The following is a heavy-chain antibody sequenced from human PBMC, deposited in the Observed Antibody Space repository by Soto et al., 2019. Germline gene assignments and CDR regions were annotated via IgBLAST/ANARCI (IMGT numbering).Heavy chain of an antibody. J-gene: IGHJ4*02. V-gene: IGHV3-23*01. CDR3: AKDNHYDSSGYYYG. D-gene: IGHD3-22*01. CDR1: GFTFSSYA. CDR2: ISGSGGST. Sequence: GGSLRLSCAASGFTFSSYAMSWVRQAPGKGLEWVSAISGSGGSTYYADSVKGRFTISRDNSKNTLYLQMNSLRAEDTAVYYCAKDNHYDSSGYYYGWGQGTLVTVSS.